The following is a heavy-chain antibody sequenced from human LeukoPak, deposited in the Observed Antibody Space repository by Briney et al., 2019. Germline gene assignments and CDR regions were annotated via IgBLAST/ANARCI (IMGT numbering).Heavy chain of an antibody. Sequence: GGSLRLSCAASGFIFSSYAMHWGRQAPGKGLEWVAVISDDGSKKNYADSVKGRFTISRDNSKNTLYLQMNSPRAEDTAVYYCAKGAHDVAVRTQSPHFDYWGQGTLVTVSS. D-gene: IGHD6-6*01. CDR1: GFIFSSYA. CDR2: ISDDGSKK. V-gene: IGHV3-30*04. CDR3: AKGAHDVAVRTQSPHFDY. J-gene: IGHJ4*02.